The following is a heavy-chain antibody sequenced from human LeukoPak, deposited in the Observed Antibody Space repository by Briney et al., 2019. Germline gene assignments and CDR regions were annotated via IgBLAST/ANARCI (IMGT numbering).Heavy chain of an antibody. J-gene: IGHJ4*02. Sequence: GGSLRLSCAASGFTASTNSMTWVRQAPGKGLEWVSLIYSDASGGSTYYADSVRGRFTISRDNARNSLYLQMDNLRAEDTGVYYCARDFYDGFALDYWGQGTLVTVSS. V-gene: IGHV3-66*01. CDR2: IYSDASGGST. D-gene: IGHD2/OR15-2a*01. CDR3: ARDFYDGFALDY. CDR1: GFTASTNS.